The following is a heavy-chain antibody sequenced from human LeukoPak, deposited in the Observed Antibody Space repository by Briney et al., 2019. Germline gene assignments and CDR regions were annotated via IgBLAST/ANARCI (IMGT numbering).Heavy chain of an antibody. Sequence: GGSLRLSCAASGFTFSSYWMSWVRQAPGKGLEWVANIKQDGSEKYYVDSVKGRFTISRDNAKNSLYLQMNSLRAEDTAVYYCARGSSSSLEDDAFDIWGQGTMVTVSS. CDR2: IKQDGSEK. J-gene: IGHJ3*02. D-gene: IGHD6-13*01. CDR3: ARGSSSSLEDDAFDI. V-gene: IGHV3-7*01. CDR1: GFTFSSYW.